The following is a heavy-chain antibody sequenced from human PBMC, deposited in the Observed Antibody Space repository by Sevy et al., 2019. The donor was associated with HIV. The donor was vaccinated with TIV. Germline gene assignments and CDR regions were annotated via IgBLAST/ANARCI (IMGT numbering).Heavy chain of an antibody. CDR1: NSSISSGYF. Sequence: SETLSLTCSVSNSSISSGYFWAWIRQPPGKGLEWFGSIFHSGRTYYNPSLKSRVTISVDTSKNQFSLRLTSVTAADTAVYYCARVSGGNADYWGQGTLVTVSS. CDR3: ARVSGGNADY. V-gene: IGHV4-38-2*02. D-gene: IGHD2-15*01. CDR2: IFHSGRT. J-gene: IGHJ4*02.